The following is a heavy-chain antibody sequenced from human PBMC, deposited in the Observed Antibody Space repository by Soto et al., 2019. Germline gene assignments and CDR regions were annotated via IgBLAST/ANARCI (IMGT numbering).Heavy chain of an antibody. CDR1: RYTFSNTW. J-gene: IGHJ4*02. D-gene: IGHD4-17*01. CDR2: IKSKTDGGTT. Sequence: GGSLRLSCAASRYTFSNTWMSWVRQAPGKGLEWVGRIKSKTDGGTTDYAAPVKGRFTISRDDPKNTLYLQMNSLKTEDTAVYYCTSDIDDCGDYSWFIYCCQATLGTVSS. CDR3: TSDIDDCGDYSWFIY. V-gene: IGHV3-15*01.